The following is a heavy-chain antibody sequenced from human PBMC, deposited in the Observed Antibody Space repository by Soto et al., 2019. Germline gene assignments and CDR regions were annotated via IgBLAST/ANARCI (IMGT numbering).Heavy chain of an antibody. J-gene: IGHJ4*02. D-gene: IGHD1-26*01. CDR1: GGAISSYY. Sequence: SDTLSLTCTVSGGAISSYYWIWIRQPPGKGLEWIGYIYYSGSTNYNPSLKSRVTISVDTSKNQFSLKLSSVTAADTAVYYCARHRLGGSYDYWGQGTLVTVS. CDR2: IYYSGST. V-gene: IGHV4-59*08. CDR3: ARHRLGGSYDY.